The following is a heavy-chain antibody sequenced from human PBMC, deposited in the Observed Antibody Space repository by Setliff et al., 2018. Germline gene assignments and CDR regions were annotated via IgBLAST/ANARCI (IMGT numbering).Heavy chain of an antibody. CDR1: GYTFTGYY. Sequence: ASVKVSCKASGYTFTGYYMYWVRQAPGQGLEWMGRINPSSGATIYAQKFQGRVTMTSDTSIRTAYMELGRLRSDDTAVYFCARDGGGDSDAFDIWGQGTMVTVSS. V-gene: IGHV1-2*06. D-gene: IGHD3-16*01. CDR3: ARDGGGDSDAFDI. CDR2: INPSSGAT. J-gene: IGHJ3*02.